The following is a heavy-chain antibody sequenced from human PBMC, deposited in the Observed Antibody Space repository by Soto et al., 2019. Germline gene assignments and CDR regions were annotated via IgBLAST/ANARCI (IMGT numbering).Heavy chain of an antibody. J-gene: IGHJ4*02. V-gene: IGHV3-15*07. CDR3: VLGGYDFWSGYYGFDY. CDR2: IKSKTDGGTT. CDR1: GFTFSNAW. Sequence: EVQLVESGGGLVKPGGSLRLSCAASGFTFSNAWMNWVRQAPGKGLEWVGRIKSKTDGGTTDYAAPVKGRFTISRDDSKHTLYLQMNSLKTEDTAVYYCVLGGYDFWSGYYGFDYWGQGTLVTVSS. D-gene: IGHD3-3*01.